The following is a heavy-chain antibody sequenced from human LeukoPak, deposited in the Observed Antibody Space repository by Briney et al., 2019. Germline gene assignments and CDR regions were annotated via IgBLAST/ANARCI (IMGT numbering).Heavy chain of an antibody. CDR3: ARDRSSSSWYFDASDY. D-gene: IGHD6-13*01. V-gene: IGHV3-30*02. J-gene: IGHJ4*02. CDR1: GFTFSNYG. CDR2: IRYDGSNK. Sequence: GGSLRLSCAASGFTFSNYGMHWVRQGPGKGLEWVAFIRYDGSNKYYTDSVKGRFTISRDNAKNSLYLQMNSLRAEDTAVYYCARDRSSSSWYFDASDYWGQGTLVTVSS.